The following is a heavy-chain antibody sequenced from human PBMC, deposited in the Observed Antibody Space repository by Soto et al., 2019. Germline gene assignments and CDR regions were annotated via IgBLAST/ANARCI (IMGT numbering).Heavy chain of an antibody. Sequence: HPGGSLRLSCAASGFTSSSYAMSWVRQAPGKGLEWVSAISGSGGSTYYADSVKGRFTISRDNSKNTLYLQMNSLRAEDTAVYYCAKDERSTDSSRPVFDYWGQGTLVTVSS. V-gene: IGHV3-23*01. J-gene: IGHJ4*02. CDR1: GFTSSSYA. CDR3: AKDERSTDSSRPVFDY. CDR2: ISGSGGST. D-gene: IGHD3-22*01.